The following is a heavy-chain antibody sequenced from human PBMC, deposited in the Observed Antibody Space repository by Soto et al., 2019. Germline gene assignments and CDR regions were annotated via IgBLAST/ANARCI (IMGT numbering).Heavy chain of an antibody. D-gene: IGHD2-15*01. CDR1: GFTFSNAW. J-gene: IGHJ3*02. Sequence: GGSLRLSCAASGFTFSNAWMNWVRQAPGKGLEWVGRIKSKIDGGTTDDAAPVKGRFTLSRDDSKNTLYLQMNSLKTEDTAMYFCTTDCSGGSCYSFWSGGKAFDIWGQGTMVTVSS. V-gene: IGHV3-15*07. CDR2: IKSKIDGGTT. CDR3: TTDCSGGSCYSFWSGGKAFDI.